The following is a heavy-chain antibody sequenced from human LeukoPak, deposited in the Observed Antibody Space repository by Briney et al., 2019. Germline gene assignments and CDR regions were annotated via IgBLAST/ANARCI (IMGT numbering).Heavy chain of an antibody. D-gene: IGHD1-1*01. Sequence: SETLSLTCAVYGGSFSGYYWSWIRQPPGKGLEWIGEIVHSGNTKYNPSLKSRVTISVDTSKNQFSLNLTSVTAADTAVYYCARFGSSTWYKGAFDIWGEGTMVTVAS. CDR3: ARFGSSTWYKGAFDI. CDR2: IVHSGNT. J-gene: IGHJ3*02. CDR1: GGSFSGYY. V-gene: IGHV4-34*12.